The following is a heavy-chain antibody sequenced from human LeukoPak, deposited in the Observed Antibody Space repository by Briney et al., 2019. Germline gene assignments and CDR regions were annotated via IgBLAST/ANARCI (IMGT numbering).Heavy chain of an antibody. CDR3: ARDLSSGYYRCYFDY. Sequence: SQTLSLTCTVSGGSISSGDYYWSWIRQRPGKGREWFGYIYYSGSTYYNPSLKSRVTISLDTSKNQFSLKLSSVTAADTAVYYCARDLSSGYYRCYFDYWGQETLVTVSS. CDR2: IYYSGST. D-gene: IGHD3-22*01. J-gene: IGHJ4*02. CDR1: GGSISSGDYY. V-gene: IGHV4-30-4*08.